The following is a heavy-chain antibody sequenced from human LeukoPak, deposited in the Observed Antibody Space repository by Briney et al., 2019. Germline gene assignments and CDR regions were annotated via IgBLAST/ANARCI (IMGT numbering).Heavy chain of an antibody. Sequence: PGGSLRLSCAASGFTFSSYGMHWVRQAPGKGLEWVADIWYDGSHKYYADSVKGRFTISRDNSKNTLYLQTNSLRAEDTAVYYCASGRLSGKGFDYWGQGTLVTVSS. CDR2: IWYDGSHK. CDR3: ASGRLSGKGFDY. V-gene: IGHV3-33*01. J-gene: IGHJ4*02. CDR1: GFTFSSYG. D-gene: IGHD1-26*01.